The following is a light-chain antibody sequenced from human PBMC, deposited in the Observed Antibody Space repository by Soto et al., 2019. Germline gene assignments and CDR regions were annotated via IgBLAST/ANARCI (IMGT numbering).Light chain of an antibody. Sequence: IQLTQSPSSLSASVGDRVTITCRASQGISSYLAWYQQKPGKAPTLLIYSASTLQSGVPSRFRGSGSGTAFTLTICSLQPDYFATYYFQQLNSYPLTFGPGTKVDI. CDR1: QGISSY. CDR2: SAS. CDR3: QQLNSYPLT. J-gene: IGKJ3*01. V-gene: IGKV1-9*01.